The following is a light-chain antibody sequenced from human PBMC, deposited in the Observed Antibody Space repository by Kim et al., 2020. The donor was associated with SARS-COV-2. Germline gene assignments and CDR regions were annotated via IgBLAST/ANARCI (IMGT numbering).Light chain of an antibody. Sequence: PGERATLSCRASQSVSSSYLAWYHQKPGQAPRLLIYGASSRATGIPDRFSGSGSGTDFTLTISRLEPEDFAVYYCQQYGSSTGVTFGPGTKVDIK. CDR2: GAS. CDR1: QSVSSSY. V-gene: IGKV3-20*01. CDR3: QQYGSSTGVT. J-gene: IGKJ3*01.